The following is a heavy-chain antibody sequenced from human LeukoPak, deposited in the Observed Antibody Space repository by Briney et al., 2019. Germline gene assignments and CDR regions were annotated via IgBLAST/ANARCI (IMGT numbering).Heavy chain of an antibody. V-gene: IGHV3-15*01. CDR1: GFTFSSYA. CDR2: IKSKTDDGTT. D-gene: IGHD3-22*01. J-gene: IGHJ4*02. Sequence: PGGSLRLSCAASGFTFSSYAMSWVRQAPGKGLEWVGRIKSKTDDGTTDYGAPVKGRFTISRDDSKNTLYLQMNNLKSDDTAVYYCTTVFIDYFDSSGYYPFDYWGQGTLVTVSS. CDR3: TTVFIDYFDSSGYYPFDY.